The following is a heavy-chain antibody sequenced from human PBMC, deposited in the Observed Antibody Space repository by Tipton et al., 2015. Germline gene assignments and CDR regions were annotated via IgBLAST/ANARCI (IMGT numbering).Heavy chain of an antibody. CDR1: GYSFTSYW. V-gene: IGHV5-51*01. CDR2: IYVDDSDT. Sequence: QLAQSGAEVKKPGESLKISCKGSGYSFTSYWIGWVRQMPGKGLEWMGIIYVDDSDTRYSQSFQGQVTISADMSNSSAYLQWSSLKASDSAVYYCARRHVYDYYLDYWGQGTLVIVSS. D-gene: IGHD5/OR15-5a*01. J-gene: IGHJ4*02. CDR3: ARRHVYDYYLDY.